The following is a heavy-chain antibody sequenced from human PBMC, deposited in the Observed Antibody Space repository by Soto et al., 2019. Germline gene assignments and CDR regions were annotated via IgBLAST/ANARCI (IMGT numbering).Heavy chain of an antibody. CDR1: GFTFSSYE. Sequence: VQLVESGGGLVQPGGSLRLSCAASGFTFSSYEMNWVRQAPGKGLEWVSYISSSGSTIYYADSVKGRFTISRDNAKNSLYLQMNSLRAEDTAVYYCATITMVRGVTPYYYGMDVWGQGTTVTVSS. CDR3: ATITMVRGVTPYYYGMDV. V-gene: IGHV3-48*03. J-gene: IGHJ6*02. CDR2: ISSSGSTI. D-gene: IGHD3-10*01.